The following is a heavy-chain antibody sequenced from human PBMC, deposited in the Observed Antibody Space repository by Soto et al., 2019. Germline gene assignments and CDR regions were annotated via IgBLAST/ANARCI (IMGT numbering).Heavy chain of an antibody. V-gene: IGHV4-30-4*01. Sequence: QVQLQESGPGLVKPSQTLSLTCTVSGGSISSGDYYWSWIRQPPGKGLEWLGYIYYSGSTYYNPSLKRRVPISVNTSKDHISLKLSSVTAAGTAVYYCASVGSNYFDSSDTRRGAFDYWGQGTLVTVSS. CDR2: IYYSGST. CDR1: GGSISSGDYY. J-gene: IGHJ4*02. D-gene: IGHD3-22*01. CDR3: ASVGSNYFDSSDTRRGAFDY.